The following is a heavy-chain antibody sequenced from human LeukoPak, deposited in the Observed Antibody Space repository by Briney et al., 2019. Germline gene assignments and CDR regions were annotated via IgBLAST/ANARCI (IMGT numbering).Heavy chain of an antibody. CDR3: ARAPMATTDYYYYYMDV. V-gene: IGHV4-39*07. CDR2: IFYSGST. D-gene: IGHD5-24*01. CDR1: GGSISTSNYY. Sequence: PSETLSLTCTVSGGSISTSNYYWGWIRQPPGKGLEWIGNIFYSGSTYYSPSLRSRVTISVDTSKNQFSLKLSSVTAADTAVYYCARAPMATTDYYYYYMDVWGKGTTVTVSS. J-gene: IGHJ6*03.